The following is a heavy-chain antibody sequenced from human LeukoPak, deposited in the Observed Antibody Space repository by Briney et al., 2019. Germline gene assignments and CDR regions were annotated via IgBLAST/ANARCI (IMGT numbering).Heavy chain of an antibody. D-gene: IGHD3-10*01. Sequence: PGGSLRLSCAASGFTFSSYAMSWVRQAPGKGLEWVSAISGSGGSTYYADSVKGRFTISRDDAKNTVDLQMNSLRGEDTAVYYCVRGRGSYGWFDPWGQGTLVTVSS. V-gene: IGHV3-23*01. CDR1: GFTFSSYA. J-gene: IGHJ5*02. CDR2: ISGSGGST. CDR3: VRGRGSYGWFDP.